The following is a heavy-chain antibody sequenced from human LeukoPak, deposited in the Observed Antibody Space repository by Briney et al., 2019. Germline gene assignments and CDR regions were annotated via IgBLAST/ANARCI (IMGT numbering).Heavy chain of an antibody. J-gene: IGHJ6*03. CDR3: AGIGYGDYEYYYYYMDV. CDR2: IYHSGST. D-gene: IGHD4-17*01. CDR1: GGSISSSNW. V-gene: IGHV4-4*02. Sequence: SETLSLTCAVSGGSISSSNWWSWVRQPPGKGLEWIGEIYHSGSTNYNPSLKSRVTISVDTSKNQFSLKLSSVTAADTAVYYCAGIGYGDYEYYYYYMDVWGQGTLVTVSS.